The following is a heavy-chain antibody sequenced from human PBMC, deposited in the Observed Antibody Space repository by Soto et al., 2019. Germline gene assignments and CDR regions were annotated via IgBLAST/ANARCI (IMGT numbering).Heavy chain of an antibody. CDR2: IYYRGTT. J-gene: IGHJ4*02. Sequence: SETLSVPCPDSSGTSRSCCLTRFQPPPAEALDWIGYIYYRGTTNYSPSVKSRVTISVDTSKNQFSLKLSSVTAADTALYYCASSKPVVVAATLPAGPFDHWGLGTLVTVAS. V-gene: IGHV4-59*01. D-gene: IGHD2-15*01. CDR1: SGTSRSCC. CDR3: ASSKPVVVAATLPAGPFDH.